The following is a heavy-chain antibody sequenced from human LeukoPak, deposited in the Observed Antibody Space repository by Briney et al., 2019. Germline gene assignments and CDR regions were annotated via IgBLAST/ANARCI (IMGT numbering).Heavy chain of an antibody. CDR2: ISDSGGNT. J-gene: IGHJ4*02. V-gene: IGHV3-23*01. CDR1: GFTFSTYA. D-gene: IGHD3-22*01. CDR3: AKETYCCDSSGYYYYFDS. Sequence: PGGSLRLSCAASGFTFSTYAISWVRQAPGKGLEWVLAISDSGGNTYYADSVKGRFTIFRDNSKNTLFLQMNSLRADDTAVYYYAKETYCCDSSGYYYYFDSWRQATLVTVPS.